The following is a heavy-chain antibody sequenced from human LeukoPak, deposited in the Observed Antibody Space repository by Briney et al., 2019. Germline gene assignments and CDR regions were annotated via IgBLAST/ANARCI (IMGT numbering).Heavy chain of an antibody. CDR3: ARDRGIVGTTGYYYMDV. J-gene: IGHJ6*03. Sequence: GGSPRLSCVASGFSFSDYYMSWIRRAPGKGLEWVSYIGSTIYYADSVKGRFTISRDNAKNSLYLQMNSLRAEDTAVYYCARDRGIVGTTGYYYMDVWGKGTTVTVSS. D-gene: IGHD1-26*01. V-gene: IGHV3-11*04. CDR1: GFSFSDYY. CDR2: IGSTI.